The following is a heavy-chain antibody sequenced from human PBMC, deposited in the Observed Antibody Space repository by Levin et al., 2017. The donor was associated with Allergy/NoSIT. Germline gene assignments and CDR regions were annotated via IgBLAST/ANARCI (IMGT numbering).Heavy chain of an antibody. CDR1: GFSLSTNGMR. Sequence: SGPTLVKPTQTLTLTCSFSGFSLSTNGMRVSWIRQAPGRALEWLARIDWDDEKFYSTSLKTRLTITKGTSNDHVVLTMTNMYPVDTATYYCARTDCSPGRCDGLSGHIDRWGRGSPVIVSS. CDR3: ARTDCSPGRCDGLSGHIDR. V-gene: IGHV2-70*04. CDR2: IDWDDEK. D-gene: IGHD2-15*01. J-gene: IGHJ2*01.